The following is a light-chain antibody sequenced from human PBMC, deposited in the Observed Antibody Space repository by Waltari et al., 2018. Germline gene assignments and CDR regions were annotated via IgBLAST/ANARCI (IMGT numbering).Light chain of an antibody. CDR1: NSDVGAYDY. V-gene: IGLV2-14*01. CDR3: CSCSYTPTTTVI. J-gene: IGLJ2*01. CDR2: EVT. Sequence: QSALTQPASVSGSPGQSITISCTGTNSDVGAYDYVSWYQHHPGKAPKLIIYEVTNRPSWVSNRFSGSKSDNTASLTISGLQAEDEAEYYCCSCSYTPTTTVIFGGGTKLTVL.